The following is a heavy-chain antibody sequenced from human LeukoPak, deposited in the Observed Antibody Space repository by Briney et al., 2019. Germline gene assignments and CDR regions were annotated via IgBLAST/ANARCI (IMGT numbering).Heavy chain of an antibody. CDR2: TYYRSKWYN. Sequence: SQTLSLTCAISGDSVSSNSAAWNWIRQSPSSGLQWLGRTYYRSKWYNDYAVSVQSRITINPDISKNQFSLQLNSVTPEDTAVYYCVRDLDGFEYWGQGTLVTVSS. CDR3: VRDLDGFEY. J-gene: IGHJ4*02. V-gene: IGHV6-1*01. CDR1: GDSVSSNSAA.